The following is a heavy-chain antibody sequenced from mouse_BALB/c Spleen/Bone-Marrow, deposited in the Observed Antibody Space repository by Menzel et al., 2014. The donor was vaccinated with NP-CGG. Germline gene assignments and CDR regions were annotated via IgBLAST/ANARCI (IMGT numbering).Heavy chain of an antibody. J-gene: IGHJ2*01. CDR2: IDPANGNT. CDR3: ARNYGSSLDY. Sequence: DVKLVESGAEIVKPGASVKSSCTTSGFNIEDSYIYWMKQRPEQGLESIGRIDPANGNTKYDPKFQGKATITVDTSSATAYLQLSSLTSEDTAVYYCARNYGSSLDYWGQGTTLTVSS. D-gene: IGHD1-1*01. V-gene: IGHV14-3*02. CDR1: GFNIEDSY.